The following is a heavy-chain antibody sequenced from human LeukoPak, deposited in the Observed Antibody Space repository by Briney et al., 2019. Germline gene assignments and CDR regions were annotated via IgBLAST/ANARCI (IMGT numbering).Heavy chain of an antibody. CDR3: TLIQGWGSGSYYRDF. V-gene: IGHV3-15*01. D-gene: IGHD3-10*01. CDR2: VKSRSAGETP. CDR1: GFSISNDW. J-gene: IGHJ4*02. Sequence: GGSLRLSCAASGFSISNDWMSWVRQAPGKGLEWVARVKSRSAGETPDYAAPVKGRFTTSRDDSKNTLYLQMNSLKTEDTAVYYCTLIQGWGSGSYYRDFWGQGTLVTVSS.